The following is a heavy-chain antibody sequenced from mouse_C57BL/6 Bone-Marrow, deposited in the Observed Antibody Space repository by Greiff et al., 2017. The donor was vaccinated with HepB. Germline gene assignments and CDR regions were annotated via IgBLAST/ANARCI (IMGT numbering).Heavy chain of an antibody. J-gene: IGHJ2*01. CDR3: TFQGVDY. Sequence: EVKLQQSGAELVRPGASVKLSCTASGFNIKDDYMHWVKQRPEQGLEWIGWIDPENGDTEYASKFQGKATITADTSSNTAYLQLSILTSEDTAVYYCTFQGVDYWGQGTTLTVSS. CDR2: IDPENGDT. CDR1: GFNIKDDY. V-gene: IGHV14-4*01.